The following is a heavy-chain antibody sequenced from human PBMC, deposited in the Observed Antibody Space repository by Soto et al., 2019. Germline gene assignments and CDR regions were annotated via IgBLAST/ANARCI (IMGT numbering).Heavy chain of an antibody. D-gene: IGHD2-2*01. CDR3: AREAFGVYASWFDT. Sequence: ASVKVSCKASGYIFTTYSITWVRQAPGQGLEWMGWVSAGNGKTNYAQKIQDRVTMTTDTSTTTAYMELRNLRSDDTAVYYCAREAFGVYASWFDTWGQGTLVTVSS. J-gene: IGHJ5*02. CDR2: VSAGNGKT. V-gene: IGHV1-18*01. CDR1: GYIFTTYS.